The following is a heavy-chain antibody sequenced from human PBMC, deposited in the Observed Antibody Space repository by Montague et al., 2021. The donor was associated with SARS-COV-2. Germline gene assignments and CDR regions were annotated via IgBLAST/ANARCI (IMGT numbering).Heavy chain of an antibody. D-gene: IGHD3-3*01. CDR3: ARAKRITIFGVVNEIDY. J-gene: IGHJ4*02. CDR2: IYYSGST. V-gene: IGHV4-31*03. CDR1: GGSISSGGYY. Sequence: LVKPTQTLTLTCTVSGGSISSGGYYWSWIRQHPGKGLEWIGYIYYSGSTYYNPSLKSRVTISVDTSKNQFSLKLSSVTAADTAVYYCARAKRITIFGVVNEIDYWGQGTLVTVSS.